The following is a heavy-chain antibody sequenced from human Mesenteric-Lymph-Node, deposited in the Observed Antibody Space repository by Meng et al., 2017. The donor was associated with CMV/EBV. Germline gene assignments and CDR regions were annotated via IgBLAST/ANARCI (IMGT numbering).Heavy chain of an antibody. Sequence: SETLSLTCTVSGGSVSSGPYYWSWIRQSPGKGLEWIGLIYYTGSTVYNPSLQSRVTISVDTSRNQFFLKLNSVTVADMAVYSCARGDPELPIGHWGQGTLVTVSS. J-gene: IGHJ4*02. V-gene: IGHV4-61*01. CDR1: GGSVSSGPYY. D-gene: IGHD1-7*01. CDR2: IYYTGST. CDR3: ARGDPELPIGH.